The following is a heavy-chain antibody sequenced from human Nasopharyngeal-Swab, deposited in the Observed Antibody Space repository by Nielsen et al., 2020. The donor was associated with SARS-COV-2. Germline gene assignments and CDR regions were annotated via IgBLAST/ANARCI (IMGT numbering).Heavy chain of an antibody. CDR2: IDTDGAIT. V-gene: IGHV3-74*01. D-gene: IGHD2-15*01. J-gene: IGHJ4*02. Sequence: ESLNISCAASAFIFRTYWMHWVRQSPGKGLLWVSRIDTDGAITNYADSVKGRFTISRDNAKNTLYLQMNSLRADDTAVYYCARDVGGRDNYWGQGALVTVSS. CDR1: AFIFRTYW. CDR3: ARDVGGRDNY.